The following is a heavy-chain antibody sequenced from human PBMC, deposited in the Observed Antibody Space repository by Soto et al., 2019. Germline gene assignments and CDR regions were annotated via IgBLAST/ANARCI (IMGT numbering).Heavy chain of an antibody. V-gene: IGHV1-69*12. CDR2: IIPIFGTA. J-gene: IGHJ5*02. CDR1: GGTFSSYA. D-gene: IGHD6-13*01. CDR3: ARGAPSSYSSCWFLGWFDT. Sequence: QVQLVQSGAEVKKPGSSVKVSCKASGGTFSSYAISWVRQAPGQGLEWMGGIIPIFGTANYAQKFQGRVTITADESTCXAXXELSRLRAEDTDVYYCARGAPSSYSSCWFLGWFDTWGQGTLVTVSS.